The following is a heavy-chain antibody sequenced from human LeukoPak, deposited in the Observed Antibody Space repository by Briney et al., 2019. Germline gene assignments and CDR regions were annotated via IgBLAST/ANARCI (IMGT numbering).Heavy chain of an antibody. CDR1: GFTFSNYE. V-gene: IGHV3-48*03. Sequence: PGRSLRLSCAASGFTFSNYEMNWVRQAPGKGLEWVSYISSSGSIYYADSVKGRFTISRDNAKNSLYRQMNSLRAEDTAIYYCASTNYYDSSGFSNWFDPWGQGTLVTVSS. D-gene: IGHD3-22*01. CDR2: ISSSGSI. CDR3: ASTNYYDSSGFSNWFDP. J-gene: IGHJ5*02.